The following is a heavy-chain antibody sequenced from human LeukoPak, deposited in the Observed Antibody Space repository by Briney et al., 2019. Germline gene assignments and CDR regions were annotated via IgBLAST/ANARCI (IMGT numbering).Heavy chain of an antibody. CDR1: GFTFDDYA. J-gene: IGHJ1*01. Sequence: GGSLRLSCAASGFTFDDYAMHWVRQAPGKGLEWVSGISWNSGSIGYADSVKGRFTISRDNAKNSLYLQMNSLRAEDTALYYCAKGIHSGSYPNYFQHWGQGTLVTVSS. CDR3: AKGIHSGSYPNYFQH. V-gene: IGHV3-9*01. D-gene: IGHD1-26*01. CDR2: ISWNSGSI.